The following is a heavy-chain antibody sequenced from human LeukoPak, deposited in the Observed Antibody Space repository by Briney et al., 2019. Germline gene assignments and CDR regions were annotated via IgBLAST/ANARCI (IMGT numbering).Heavy chain of an antibody. CDR3: ARDPRRSSSWYVGEGYWFDP. V-gene: IGHV3-21*01. CDR1: GFTFSSYS. D-gene: IGHD6-13*01. CDR2: ISSSSSYI. J-gene: IGHJ5*02. Sequence: GESLRLSCAASGFTFSSYSMNWVRQAPGKGLEWVSSISSSSSYIYCADSVKGRFTISRDNAKNSPYLQMSSLRAEDTAVYYCARDPRRSSSWYVGEGYWFDPWGQGTLVTVSS.